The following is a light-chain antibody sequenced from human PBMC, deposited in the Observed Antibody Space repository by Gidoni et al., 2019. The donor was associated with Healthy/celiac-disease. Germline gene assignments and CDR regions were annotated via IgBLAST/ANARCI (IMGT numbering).Light chain of an antibody. Sequence: ELVFTQSPSTLSLSPGERASLSCRASQSVSSYLAWYQQKPGQAPRLLIYDASNRATGIPARFSGSGYGTDFTITISSLEPEDFAVYYCQQRSNWPPGRTFGGGTKVEIK. CDR2: DAS. CDR1: QSVSSY. V-gene: IGKV3-11*01. J-gene: IGKJ4*01. CDR3: QQRSNWPPGRT.